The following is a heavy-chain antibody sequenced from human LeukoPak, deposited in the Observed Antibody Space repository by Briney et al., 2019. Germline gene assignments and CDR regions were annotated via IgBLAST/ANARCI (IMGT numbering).Heavy chain of an antibody. D-gene: IGHD3-10*01. Sequence: GASVKVSCKASGYTFTGYYMHWVRQAPGQGLEWMGWINPNRGGTNYAQKFQGRVTMTRDTSISTAYMELSRLRSDDTAVYYCARDGWFGELLYDYWGQGTLVTVSS. J-gene: IGHJ4*02. CDR3: ARDGWFGELLYDY. V-gene: IGHV1-2*02. CDR2: INPNRGGT. CDR1: GYTFTGYY.